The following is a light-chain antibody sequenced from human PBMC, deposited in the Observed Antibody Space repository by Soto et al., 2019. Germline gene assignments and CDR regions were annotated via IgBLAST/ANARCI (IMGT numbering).Light chain of an antibody. CDR1: QGIRND. CDR2: AAS. CDR3: LQDYNYPWT. V-gene: IGKV1-6*01. J-gene: IGKJ1*01. Sequence: AIQMTHSPSSLSASVGDRVTIACRASQGIRNDLGWYQQKPGKAPKLLIYAASSLQSGVPSRFSGSGSGTDFTLTISSLQPEDFATYYCLQDYNYPWTFGQGTKADIK.